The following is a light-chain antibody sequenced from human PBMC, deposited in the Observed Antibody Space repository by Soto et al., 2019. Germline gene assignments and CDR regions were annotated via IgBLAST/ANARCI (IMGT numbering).Light chain of an antibody. Sequence: DIQMTQSPSSLSASVVDRFTITCLASQSISTYLIWYQQKPGKAPKLLIYATSSLQSGVPSRFSGSGSGTDFTLTISSLQPEDFATYYCQQSYSTPTTFGQGTRLEIK. CDR1: QSISTY. V-gene: IGKV1-39*01. CDR3: QQSYSTPTT. CDR2: ATS. J-gene: IGKJ5*01.